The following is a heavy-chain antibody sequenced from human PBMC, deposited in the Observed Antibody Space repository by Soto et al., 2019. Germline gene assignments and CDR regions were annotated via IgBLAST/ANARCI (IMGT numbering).Heavy chain of an antibody. CDR2: INAGNGNT. Sequence: ASVKVSCKASGYTFTSYAMHWVRQAPGQRLEWMGWINAGNGNTKYSQKFQGRVTITRDTSASTAYMELSSLRSEDTAVYYCARDSRYLYYDSSGYYFDYWGQGTLVTVSS. J-gene: IGHJ4*02. D-gene: IGHD3-22*01. CDR1: GYTFTSYA. V-gene: IGHV1-3*01. CDR3: ARDSRYLYYDSSGYYFDY.